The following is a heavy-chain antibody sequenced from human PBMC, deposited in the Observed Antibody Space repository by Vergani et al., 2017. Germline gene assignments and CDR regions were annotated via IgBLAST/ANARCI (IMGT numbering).Heavy chain of an antibody. Sequence: EVQLVESGGGLVQPGGSLRLSCSASGFTFSSYAMHWVRQAPGKGLEYVSAISSNEGSTYYADSVKGRFTISRDNSKNTLYLQMSSLRAEDTAVYYCVKYGDYEDAFDIWGQGTMVTVSS. CDR2: ISSNEGST. J-gene: IGHJ3*02. V-gene: IGHV3-64D*06. D-gene: IGHD4-17*01. CDR1: GFTFSSYA. CDR3: VKYGDYEDAFDI.